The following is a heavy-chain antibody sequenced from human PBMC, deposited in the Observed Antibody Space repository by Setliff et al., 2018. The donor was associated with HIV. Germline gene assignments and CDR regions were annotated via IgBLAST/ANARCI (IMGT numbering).Heavy chain of an antibody. CDR3: ARDVGRDGYCFDH. CDR1: GGTFSSYA. CDR2: IIPIFGTA. D-gene: IGHD5-12*01. Sequence: ASVKVSCKASGGTFSSYAISWVRQAPGQGLEWIGGIIPIFGTANYAQKFQGRVTITTDESTSTAYMELRSLRSDDTAVYYCARDVGRDGYCFDHWGQGTLVTVSS. V-gene: IGHV1-69*05. J-gene: IGHJ4*02.